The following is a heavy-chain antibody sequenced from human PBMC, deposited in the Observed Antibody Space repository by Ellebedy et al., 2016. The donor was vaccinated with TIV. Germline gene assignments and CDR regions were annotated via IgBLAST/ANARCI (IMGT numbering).Heavy chain of an antibody. CDR1: GFTFSSSW. V-gene: IGHV3-7*02. CDR3: ANTGGSTPGGNY. Sequence: GESLKISCVASGFTFSSSWMSWVRQAPGKGLEWVANIRRDGNEKYYLDSVKGRFTISRDNAQRSVYLQMNSLRADDTAVYYCANTGGSTPGGNYWGQGTLVTVSS. D-gene: IGHD1-26*01. CDR2: IRRDGNEK. J-gene: IGHJ4*02.